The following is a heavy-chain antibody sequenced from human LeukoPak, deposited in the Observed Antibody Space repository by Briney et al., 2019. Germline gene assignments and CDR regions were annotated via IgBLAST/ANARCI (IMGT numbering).Heavy chain of an antibody. D-gene: IGHD4-17*01. CDR1: GFTFSSYW. V-gene: IGHV3-74*01. J-gene: IGHJ4*02. CDR3: ARVYGDYGSPDY. CDR2: INSDGSST. Sequence: GGSLRLSCAASGFTFSSYWMHWVRQAPGKGLVWVSRINSDGSSTSYADSVKGRFTISRDNAKKTLYLQMNSLRAEDTAVYYCARVYGDYGSPDYWGQGTLVTVSS.